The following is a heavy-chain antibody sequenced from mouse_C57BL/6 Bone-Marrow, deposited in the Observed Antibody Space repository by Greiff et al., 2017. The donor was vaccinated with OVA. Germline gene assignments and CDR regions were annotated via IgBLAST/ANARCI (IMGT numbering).Heavy chain of an antibody. CDR3: ARGDTAQATGCAY. V-gene: IGHV15-2*01. Sequence: QVQLQQSGSELRSPGSSVKLSCKAFDSEVFPIAYMSWVRQTPGHGFEWIGGILPSIGSTFYGEKFEDKATLDADTLSNTAYLGLNSLTSEDSAIYYCARGDTAQATGCAYWGQGTLVTVSA. J-gene: IGHJ3*01. CDR2: ILPSIGST. D-gene: IGHD3-2*02. CDR1: DSEVFPIAY.